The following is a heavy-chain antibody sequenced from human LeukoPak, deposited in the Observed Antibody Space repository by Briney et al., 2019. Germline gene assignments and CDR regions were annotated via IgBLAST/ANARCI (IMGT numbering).Heavy chain of an antibody. J-gene: IGHJ5*02. Sequence: ASVKVSCKASGYIFSDYGMIWVRQAPGQGLEWMGWINTNNGNPTYAQGFTGRFVFSLDTSVSTAYLQISSLKAEDTAMYYCARWDHPATGTYNWFDPWGQGTLVTVSS. V-gene: IGHV7-4-1*02. D-gene: IGHD6-13*01. CDR2: INTNNGNP. CDR3: ARWDHPATGTYNWFDP. CDR1: GYIFSDYG.